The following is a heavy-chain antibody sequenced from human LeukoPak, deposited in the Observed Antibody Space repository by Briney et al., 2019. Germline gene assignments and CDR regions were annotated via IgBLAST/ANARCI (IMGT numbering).Heavy chain of an antibody. Sequence: GESLKISCKGSGYSFTSYWIGWVRQMPGKGLEWMGIIYPGDSDTRYSPSFQGQVTISADNSISTAYLQWSSLKASDTAMYYCARDGSGSGSSYYYMDVWGKGTTVTVSS. CDR1: GYSFTSYW. D-gene: IGHD3-10*01. J-gene: IGHJ6*03. CDR2: IYPGDSDT. CDR3: ARDGSGSGSSYYYMDV. V-gene: IGHV5-51*01.